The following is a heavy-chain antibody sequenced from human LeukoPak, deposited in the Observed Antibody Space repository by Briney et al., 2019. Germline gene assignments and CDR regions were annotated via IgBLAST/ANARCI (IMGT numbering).Heavy chain of an antibody. CDR3: AREDYYYYMDV. CDR2: IYYSGST. Sequence: WVRQPPGKGLEWIGSIYYSGSTYYNPSLKSRVTISVDTSKNQFSLKLSSVTAADTAVYYCAREDYYYYMDVWGKGTTVTVSS. V-gene: IGHV4-39*07. J-gene: IGHJ6*03.